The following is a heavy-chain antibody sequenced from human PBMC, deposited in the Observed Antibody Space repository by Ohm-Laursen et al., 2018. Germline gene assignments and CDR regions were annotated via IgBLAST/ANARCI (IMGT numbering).Heavy chain of an antibody. J-gene: IGHJ2*01. CDR3: AKDYAGGYWYFDL. D-gene: IGHD4-23*01. CDR2: ISWNSNSI. CDR1: GFTFGDYA. Sequence: RSLRLSCTASGFTFGDYAMHWVRQAPGKGLEWVSGISWNSNSIGYADSVKGRFTISRDNAKNSLYLQMNSLTAEDTALYYCAKDYAGGYWYFDLWGRGTLVSVAS. V-gene: IGHV3-9*01.